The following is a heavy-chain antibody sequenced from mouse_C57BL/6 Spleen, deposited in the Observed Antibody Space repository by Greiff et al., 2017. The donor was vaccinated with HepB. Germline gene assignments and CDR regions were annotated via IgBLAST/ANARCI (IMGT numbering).Heavy chain of an antibody. J-gene: IGHJ3*01. CDR2: IDPENGDT. D-gene: IGHD2-5*01. Sequence: EVKVEESGAELVRPGASVKLSCTASGFNIKDDYMHWVKQRPEQGLEWIGWIDPENGDTEYASKFQGKATITADTSSNTAYLQLSSLTSEDTAVYYWTTGSNYGWFAYWGQGTLVTVSA. CDR3: TTGSNYGWFAY. V-gene: IGHV14-4*01. CDR1: GFNIKDDY.